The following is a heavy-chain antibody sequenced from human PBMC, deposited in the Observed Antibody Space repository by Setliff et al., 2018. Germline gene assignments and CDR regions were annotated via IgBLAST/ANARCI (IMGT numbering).Heavy chain of an antibody. CDR3: ARVHYETSTYSPTLFDH. D-gene: IGHD3-22*01. CDR1: GFSFSDYY. Sequence: LRLSCAASGFSFSDYYMMWIRQAPGKGLEWVSYISNDAYTIHYADSMKGRLTISRDNSKNSVFLQMNSLRVEDTAVYYCARVHYETSTYSPTLFDHWGQGALVTVSS. CDR2: ISNDAYTI. J-gene: IGHJ4*02. V-gene: IGHV3-11*01.